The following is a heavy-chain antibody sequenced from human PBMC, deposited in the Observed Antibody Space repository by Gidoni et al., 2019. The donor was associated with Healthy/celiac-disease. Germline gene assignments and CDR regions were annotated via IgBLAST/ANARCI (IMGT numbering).Heavy chain of an antibody. CDR1: GFTFDDYG. V-gene: IGHV3-20*04. CDR2: INWNGGST. Sequence: EVQLVESGGGVVRPGGSLRLSCAASGFTFDDYGMSWVRQAPGKGLEWVSGINWNGGSTGYADSVKGRFTISRDNAKNSLYLQMNSLRAEDTALYYCARETYSSSWVYYYGMDVWGQGTTVTVSS. J-gene: IGHJ6*02. D-gene: IGHD6-13*01. CDR3: ARETYSSSWVYYYGMDV.